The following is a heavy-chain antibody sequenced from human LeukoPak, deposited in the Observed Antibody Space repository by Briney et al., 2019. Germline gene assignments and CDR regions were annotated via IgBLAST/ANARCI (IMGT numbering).Heavy chain of an antibody. Sequence: GGSLRLSCAASGFTVSSNYMGWVRQAPGKGLEWVAVISYDGSNKYYADSVKGRFTISRDNSKNTLYLQMNSLRAEDTAVYYCAKKYSSSWMLDYWGQGTLVTVSS. J-gene: IGHJ4*02. D-gene: IGHD6-13*01. CDR2: ISYDGSNK. V-gene: IGHV3-30*18. CDR3: AKKYSSSWMLDY. CDR1: GFTVSSNY.